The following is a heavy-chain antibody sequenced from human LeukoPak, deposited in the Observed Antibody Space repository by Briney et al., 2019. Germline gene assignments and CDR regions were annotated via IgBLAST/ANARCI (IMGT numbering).Heavy chain of an antibody. J-gene: IGHJ4*02. CDR3: ATELRWKDH. CDR2: MKPNSGNT. D-gene: IGHD4-23*01. V-gene: IGHV1-8*01. Sequence: ASVKVSCKASGYTFTNYDINWVRQASGQGLEWMGYMKPNSGNTGYAQKFQGRVTMTRDTSISTAYMELSSLTSEDTAVYYCATELRWKDHWGQGALVTVSS. CDR1: GYTFTNYD.